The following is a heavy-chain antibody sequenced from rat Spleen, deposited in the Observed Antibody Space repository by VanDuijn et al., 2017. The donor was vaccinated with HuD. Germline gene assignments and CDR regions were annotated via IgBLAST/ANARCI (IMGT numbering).Heavy chain of an antibody. CDR2: ISYDGNNT. CDR1: GFTFDDHF. CDR3: ARHGGYSSYMGFAY. J-gene: IGHJ3*01. D-gene: IGHD1-2*01. Sequence: EVQLVESGGGFVQPGRSMKLSCAASGFTFDDHFMAWVRQAPTKGLEWVATISYDGNNTYYRDSVKGRFTISRDNAKSTLYLQMDSLRSEETATYYCARHGGYSSYMGFAYWGQGTLVTVSS. V-gene: IGHV5-29*01.